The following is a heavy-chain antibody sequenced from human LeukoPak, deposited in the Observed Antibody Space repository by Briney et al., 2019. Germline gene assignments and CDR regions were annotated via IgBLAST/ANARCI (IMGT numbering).Heavy chain of an antibody. J-gene: IGHJ4*02. CDR3: ARGTIAAAGYYYFDY. Sequence: GRSLRLSCTASGFTFSSYWVSWVRQAPGKGLEWVANIKQDGSEKYYVDSVKGRFTISRDNAENSLYLQMNSLRAEDTAVYYCARGTIAAAGYYYFDYWGQGTQVTVSS. D-gene: IGHD6-13*01. CDR1: GFTFSSYW. CDR2: IKQDGSEK. V-gene: IGHV3-7*04.